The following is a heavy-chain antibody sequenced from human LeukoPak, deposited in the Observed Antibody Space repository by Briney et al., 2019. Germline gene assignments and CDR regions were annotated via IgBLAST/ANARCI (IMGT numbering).Heavy chain of an antibody. CDR1: GFTFSSYA. J-gene: IGHJ3*02. CDR2: ISGSGGST. Sequence: PGGSLRLSCAASGFTFSSYAMSWVRQAPGKGLEWVSAISGSGGSTYYADSVKGRFTISRDNSKNMLYLQMNSLRAEDTAVYYCAKVRHGYNFRPDAFDIWGQGTMVTVSS. CDR3: AKVRHGYNFRPDAFDI. D-gene: IGHD5-24*01. V-gene: IGHV3-23*01.